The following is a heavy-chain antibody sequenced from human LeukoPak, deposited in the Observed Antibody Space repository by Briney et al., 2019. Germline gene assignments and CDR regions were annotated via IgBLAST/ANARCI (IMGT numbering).Heavy chain of an antibody. Sequence: GGSLRLSCAASGFTFSSYAMSWVRQAPGKGLEWVSAISGSGGSTYYADSVKGRFTISGDNSKNTLYLQMNSLRAEDTAVYYCAKIPVYSSGWYKEGYYYYGMDVWGQGTTVTVSS. V-gene: IGHV3-23*01. CDR2: ISGSGGST. CDR1: GFTFSSYA. CDR3: AKIPVYSSGWYKEGYYYYGMDV. D-gene: IGHD6-19*01. J-gene: IGHJ6*02.